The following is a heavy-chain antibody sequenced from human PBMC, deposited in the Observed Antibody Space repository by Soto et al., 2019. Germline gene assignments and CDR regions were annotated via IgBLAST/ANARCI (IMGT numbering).Heavy chain of an antibody. Sequence: SLRLSCAASGFTLSTYTMNWVRQAPGKGLEWVSGIFQNGETFYTGSVKGRFTISRDDYKNMVYLQMDSLRADDTALYYCAKDRQPDGIWTFDYWGQGILVTVSS. CDR1: GFTLSTYT. CDR2: IFQNGET. J-gene: IGHJ4*02. CDR3: AKDRQPDGIWTFDY. D-gene: IGHD3-9*01. V-gene: IGHV3-23*01.